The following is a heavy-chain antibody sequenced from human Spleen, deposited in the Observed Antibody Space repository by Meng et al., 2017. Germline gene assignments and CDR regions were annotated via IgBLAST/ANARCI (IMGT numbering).Heavy chain of an antibody. V-gene: IGHV5-51*01. CDR1: GHSFSNYW. J-gene: IGHJ4*02. D-gene: IGHD3-22*01. CDR3: ARMYDSSGNLDY. CDR2: IYPGDSDT. Sequence: GESLKISCEGSGHSFSNYWIAWVRQMPGKGLEWMGIIYPGDSDTRYRPSFRGHLTISADKSISTAYLQWSSLKASDTAMYYCARMYDSSGNLDYWGQGTLVTVSS.